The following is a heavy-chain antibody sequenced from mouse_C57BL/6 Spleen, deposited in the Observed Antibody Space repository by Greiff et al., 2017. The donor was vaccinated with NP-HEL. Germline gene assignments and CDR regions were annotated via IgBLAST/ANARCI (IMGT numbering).Heavy chain of an antibody. Sequence: VQLQQSGAELVRPGASVTLSCKASGYTFTDYEMHWVKQTPVHGLEWIGAIDPETGGTAYNQKFKGKAILTADKSSSTAYMELRSLTSEDSAVYYCTRWSFITTVVAHYAMDYWGQGTSVTVSS. J-gene: IGHJ4*01. CDR2: IDPETGGT. CDR1: GYTFTDYE. V-gene: IGHV1-15*01. D-gene: IGHD1-1*01. CDR3: TRWSFITTVVAHYAMDY.